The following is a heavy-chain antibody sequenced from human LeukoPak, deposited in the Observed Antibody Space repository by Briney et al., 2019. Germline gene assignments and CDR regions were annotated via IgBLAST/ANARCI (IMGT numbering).Heavy chain of an antibody. D-gene: IGHD3-22*01. CDR3: ARAWDYYDSRGFYLRYFDY. V-gene: IGHV4-59*01. CDR2: IYYSGST. J-gene: IGHJ4*02. CDR1: GGSFSTYY. Sequence: SETLSLTCTVSGGSFSTYYWSWIRQPPGKGLEWMGYIYYSGSTNYNPSLKSRVTISVDMSKNQFSLKLSSVTAADTAVYYCARAWDYYDSRGFYLRYFDYWGQGTLVTVSS.